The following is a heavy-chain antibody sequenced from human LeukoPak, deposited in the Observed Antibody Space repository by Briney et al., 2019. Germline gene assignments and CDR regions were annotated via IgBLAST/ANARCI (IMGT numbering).Heavy chain of an antibody. CDR1: GLTFSSYG. J-gene: IGHJ4*02. D-gene: IGHD6-19*01. CDR3: ARDRSPSGWYIFDY. CDR2: IWYDGSNK. Sequence: GGSLRLSCAASGLTFSSYGMHWVRQAPGRGLEWVAVIWYDGSNKYYADSVKGRFTISRDNSKNTLYLQMNSLRAEDTAVYYCARDRSPSGWYIFDYWGQGTLVTVSS. V-gene: IGHV3-33*01.